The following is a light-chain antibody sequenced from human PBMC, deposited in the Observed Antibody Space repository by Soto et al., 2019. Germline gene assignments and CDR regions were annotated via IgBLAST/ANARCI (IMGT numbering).Light chain of an antibody. CDR2: DVS. Sequence: QSVLTQPRSVSGSPRQSVTISCTGTGSDVGHYNYVSWYQQNPGKAPKLMIHDVSKRPSGVPDRFSGSESGYTASLTISGLQAEDEADYYCSSYAGSYGYVFGTGTKV. V-gene: IGLV2-11*01. CDR3: SSYAGSYGYV. J-gene: IGLJ1*01. CDR1: GSDVGHYNY.